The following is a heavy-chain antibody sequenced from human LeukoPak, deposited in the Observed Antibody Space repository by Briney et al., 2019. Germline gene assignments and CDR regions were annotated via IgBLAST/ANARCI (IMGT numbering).Heavy chain of an antibody. CDR3: AREYYSNYGGYFDY. D-gene: IGHD4-11*01. CDR2: ISAYNGNT. Sequence: ASVKVSCKASGYTFTSYGISWVRQAPGQGLEWMGWISAYNGNTNYAQKLQGSVTMTTDTSTSTAYMELRSLRSDDTAVYYCAREYYSNYGGYFDYWGQGTLVTVSS. CDR1: GYTFTSYG. V-gene: IGHV1-18*01. J-gene: IGHJ4*02.